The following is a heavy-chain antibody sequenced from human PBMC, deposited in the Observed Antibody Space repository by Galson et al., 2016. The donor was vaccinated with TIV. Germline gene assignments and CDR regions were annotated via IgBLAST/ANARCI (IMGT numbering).Heavy chain of an antibody. V-gene: IGHV2-70*11. CDR3: ARNSGHYYGMDV. Sequence: PALVKPTQTLTLTCSFSGFSLRTSGMCVSWIRQPPGKALEWLARIDWDGDKYYNASLKTRVSIPKDTSKNQVVLTMTNMDQVETGTYYCARNSGHYYGMDVWGQGTTVTVSS. J-gene: IGHJ6*02. CDR1: GFSLRTSGMC. CDR2: IDWDGDK.